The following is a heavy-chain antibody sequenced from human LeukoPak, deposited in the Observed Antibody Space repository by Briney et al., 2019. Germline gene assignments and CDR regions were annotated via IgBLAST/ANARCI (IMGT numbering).Heavy chain of an antibody. CDR1: GFTFSSYS. J-gene: IGHJ4*02. CDR2: ISGGSSYM. D-gene: IGHD3-22*01. V-gene: IGHV3-21*01. Sequence: GGSLRLSCAASGFTFSSYSMNWVRQAPGKGLEWVSSISGGSSYMYYADAVKGRFTISRDNAKNSLHLQMNSLRAEDTAVYYCARDSADDSSGYYPFDYWGQGTLVTVSS. CDR3: ARDSADDSSGYYPFDY.